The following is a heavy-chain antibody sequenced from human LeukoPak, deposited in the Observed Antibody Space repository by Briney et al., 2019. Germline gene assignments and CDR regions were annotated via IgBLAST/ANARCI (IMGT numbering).Heavy chain of an antibody. D-gene: IGHD5-18*01. CDR1: GFTFSSYA. CDR2: ISVSGENT. V-gene: IGHV3-23*01. Sequence: GGSLRLSCAASGFTFSSYAMTWVRQAPGKGLQWVSTISVSGENTYYADSVKGRFTISRDISKSTLYLQMNSLRVEDTAVYYCVSDTALGYWGQGTLVTVSS. CDR3: VSDTALGY. J-gene: IGHJ4*02.